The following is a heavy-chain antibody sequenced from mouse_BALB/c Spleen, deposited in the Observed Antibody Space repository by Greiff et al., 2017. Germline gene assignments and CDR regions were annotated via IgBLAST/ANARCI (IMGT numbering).Heavy chain of an antibody. J-gene: IGHJ4*01. Sequence: VKLMESGPGLVAPSQSLSITCTVSGFSLTSYGVHWVRQPPGKGLEWLGVIWAGGSTNYNSALMSRLSISKDNSKSQVFLKMNSLQTDDTAMYYCARYYDYDLYAMDYWGQGTSVTVSS. D-gene: IGHD2-4*01. CDR2: IWAGGST. CDR3: ARYYDYDLYAMDY. V-gene: IGHV2-9*02. CDR1: GFSLTSYG.